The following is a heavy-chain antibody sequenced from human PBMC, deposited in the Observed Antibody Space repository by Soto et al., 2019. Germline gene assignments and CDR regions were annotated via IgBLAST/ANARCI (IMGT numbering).Heavy chain of an antibody. Sequence: EVQLVESGGGLVQPGGSLRLSCAASGFTFSSYWMHWVRQAPGKGLVWVSRINSDGSSTSYADSVKGRFTISRDNAKNTLYLQMNSLRAEDTAVYYCARYRYCTNGVCYSPFDYWGQGTLVTVSS. V-gene: IGHV3-74*01. CDR1: GFTFSSYW. J-gene: IGHJ4*02. CDR3: ARYRYCTNGVCYSPFDY. CDR2: INSDGSST. D-gene: IGHD2-8*01.